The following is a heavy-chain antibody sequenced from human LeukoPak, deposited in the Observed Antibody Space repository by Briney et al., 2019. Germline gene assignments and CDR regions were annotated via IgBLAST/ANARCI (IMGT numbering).Heavy chain of an antibody. CDR1: GFTFRNYN. D-gene: IGHD1-1*01. CDR2: ISSDSTTI. Sequence: PGGSLRLSCAASGFTFRNYNMNWVRQAPGKGLEWISYISSDSTTIYHADPVKRRFTISRDNAKNSLYLQMNSLRAEDTAVYYCARDITELERLFDYWGQGTLVTVSS. CDR3: ARDITELERLFDY. V-gene: IGHV3-48*01. J-gene: IGHJ4*02.